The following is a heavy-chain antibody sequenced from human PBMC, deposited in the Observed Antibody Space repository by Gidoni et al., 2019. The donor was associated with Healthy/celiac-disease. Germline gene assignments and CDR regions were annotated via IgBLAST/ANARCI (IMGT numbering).Heavy chain of an antibody. J-gene: IGHJ3*02. CDR1: GYSFTSYW. Sequence: EVQLVQSGAEVKKPGASLTISCKGSGYSFTSYWIGWVRQMPGKGLEGMGIIYHGDSDTRYSPSFQGQVTISADKSISTDYLQWSSLKASDTAMYYCESHSREQDPHDAFDIWGQGTMVTVSS. D-gene: IGHD2-15*01. CDR2: IYHGDSDT. CDR3: ESHSREQDPHDAFDI. V-gene: IGHV5-51*01.